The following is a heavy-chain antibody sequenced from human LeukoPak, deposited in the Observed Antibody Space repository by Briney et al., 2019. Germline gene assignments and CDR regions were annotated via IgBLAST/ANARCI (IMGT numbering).Heavy chain of an antibody. J-gene: IGHJ4*02. CDR1: GGSISSFY. CDR3: ASRTSNFWSGYYN. CDR2: IYYSGST. V-gene: IGHV4-59*08. D-gene: IGHD3-3*01. Sequence: SSETLSLTCTVSGGSISSFYWSWIRQPPGKGLEWIGYIYYSGSTNYNPSLKSRVTISVDTSKNQFSLKLSSVTAADTAVYYCASRTSNFWSGYYNWGQGTLVTVPS.